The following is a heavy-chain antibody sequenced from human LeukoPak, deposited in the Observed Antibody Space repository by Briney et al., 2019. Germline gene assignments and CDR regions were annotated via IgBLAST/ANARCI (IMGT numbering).Heavy chain of an antibody. CDR2: INTDGTFI. Sequence: QPGGSLRLSCAASGFTFSDYWMHWVRQAPGKGLVWVSRINTDGTFIRHADSVQGRFTISRDAAKNTLFLQMNSLRAEDTAVYYCAREARVGGALQYWGQGALVTVSA. CDR1: GFTFSDYW. CDR3: AREARVGGALQY. V-gene: IGHV3-74*01. D-gene: IGHD1-26*01. J-gene: IGHJ4*02.